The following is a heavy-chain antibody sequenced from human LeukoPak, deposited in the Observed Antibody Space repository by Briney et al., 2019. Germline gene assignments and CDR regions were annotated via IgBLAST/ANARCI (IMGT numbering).Heavy chain of an antibody. D-gene: IGHD6-19*01. Sequence: GGSLRPSCAASGFTFSRYSMNWVRQAPGKGLEWVSSISSGSDYIYYADSVKGRFTISRDNAKNSLYLQMNSLRAEDTAVYYCXXXXXXXXXLLGWDVLDFWGQGTLVTVSS. V-gene: IGHV3-21*01. J-gene: IGHJ4*02. CDR2: ISSGSDYI. CDR3: XXXXXXXXXLLGWDVLDF. CDR1: GFTFSRYS.